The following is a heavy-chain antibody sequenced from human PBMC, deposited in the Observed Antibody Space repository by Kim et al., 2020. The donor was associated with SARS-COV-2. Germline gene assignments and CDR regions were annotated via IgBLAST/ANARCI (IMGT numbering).Heavy chain of an antibody. V-gene: IGHV3-33*01. CDR3: ARGRGNYYYFMDV. Sequence: YAESVKGRFTISRDNSKSTLYLQMNSLGAEETAVYYCARGRGNYYYFMDVWGKGTTVTVSS. J-gene: IGHJ6*03.